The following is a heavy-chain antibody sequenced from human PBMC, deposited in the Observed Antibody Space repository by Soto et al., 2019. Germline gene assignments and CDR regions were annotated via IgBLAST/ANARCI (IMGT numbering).Heavy chain of an antibody. CDR2: INHSGNT. D-gene: IGHD3-10*01. V-gene: IGHV4-34*01. Sequence: QVQLQQWGAGLLKPSETLSLTCAVYGGSFSGYYWNWIRQPPGKGLEWIGDINHSGNTNYNPSLKSRVTISGDTSKNQFSLKLSSVTAADTAVYYCARGKPVLLWFGESAGVDVWGQGTTVTVSS. J-gene: IGHJ6*02. CDR1: GGSFSGYY. CDR3: ARGKPVLLWFGESAGVDV.